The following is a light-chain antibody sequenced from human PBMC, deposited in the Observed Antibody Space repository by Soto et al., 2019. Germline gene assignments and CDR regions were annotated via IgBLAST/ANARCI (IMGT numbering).Light chain of an antibody. CDR2: DTS. V-gene: IGKV3-15*01. Sequence: EIVLTQSPATLSVSPGERATLSCRASQSVSIKLAWYQQKPGQAPRLLIYDTSTRATGIPARFSGSGSGTEFTLTISSLKSEDFAFYYGQQYNKWPPITFGQGKRLEIK. CDR3: QQYNKWPPIT. CDR1: QSVSIK. J-gene: IGKJ5*01.